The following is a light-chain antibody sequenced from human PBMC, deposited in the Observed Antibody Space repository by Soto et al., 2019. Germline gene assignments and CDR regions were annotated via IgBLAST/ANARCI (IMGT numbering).Light chain of an antibody. V-gene: IGLV2-11*01. CDR3: SSYAGSNNLV. CDR2: DVT. CDR1: ISDVAGYNY. J-gene: IGLJ2*01. Sequence: QSALTQPRSVSGSPGQSVTISCTGTISDVAGYNYVSWYQHHPGKAPKLLISDVTKRPSWVPDRFSGSKSGSTASLTISELQAEDEADYYRSSYAGSNNLVFGGGTKLTVL.